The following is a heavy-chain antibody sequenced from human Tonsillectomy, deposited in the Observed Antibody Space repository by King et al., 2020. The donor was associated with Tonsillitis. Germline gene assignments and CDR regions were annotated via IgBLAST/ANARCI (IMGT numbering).Heavy chain of an antibody. Sequence: VQLVESGGGVVQPGRSLRLAWVASGFTFHSYGMHLVRQAPVKGLGLAAVIWDEGIKEYYADSVKGRFTISRENSNNTLYLQMNNLRAEEPAVYYGAREYDFGGNPPGYYYGMDVWGQGTTVTVSS. CDR1: GFTFHSYG. D-gene: IGHD4-23*01. CDR2: IWDEGIKE. CDR3: AREYDFGGNPPGYYYGMDV. J-gene: IGHJ6*02. V-gene: IGHV3-33*01.